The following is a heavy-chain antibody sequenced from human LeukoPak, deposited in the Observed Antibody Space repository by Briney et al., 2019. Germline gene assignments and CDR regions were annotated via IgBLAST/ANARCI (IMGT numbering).Heavy chain of an antibody. V-gene: IGHV1-18*01. CDR2: IGAYNGNT. D-gene: IGHD3-10*01. CDR3: ARDNVRYYYYGSGSYYKDYYYGMDV. CDR1: GYTXTSYG. J-gene: IGHJ6*02. Sequence: ASVKVSCKASGYTXTSYGISRVRQAPGQGLEWMAWIGAYNGNTNYAQKLQGRVTMTTDTSTSTAYMELRSLRSDDTAVYYCARDNVRYYYYGSGSYYKDYYYGMDVWGQGTTVTVSS.